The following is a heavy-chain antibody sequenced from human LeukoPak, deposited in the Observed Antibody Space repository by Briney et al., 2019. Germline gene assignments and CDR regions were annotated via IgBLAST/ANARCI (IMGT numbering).Heavy chain of an antibody. CDR3: ARGGAARLHFQN. CDR1: GGSISTYY. D-gene: IGHD6-6*01. CDR2: IYHSGST. Sequence: SETLSLTCTVSGGSISTYYWNWIRQPPGKGLEWIGYIYHSGSTNYNPSLQSRVTISVDTSKNQFSLNLNSVTAADTAVYYCARGGAARLHFQNRGQGTLVTVSS. J-gene: IGHJ1*01. V-gene: IGHV4-59*01.